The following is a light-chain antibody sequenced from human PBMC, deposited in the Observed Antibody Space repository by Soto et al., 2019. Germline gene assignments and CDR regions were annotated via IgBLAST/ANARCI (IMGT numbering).Light chain of an antibody. J-gene: IGKJ2*01. Sequence: DIVMTQSPDSLAVSLGERATINCKSSQSVLYSSNNKNYLAWYQQRPGQPPKLLIYWASTPESGGPDRFSGGGSGTDFTLTITSLQAEDVAVYYCQQYESTPPTFGQGTKLEIK. CDR2: WAS. CDR3: QQYESTPPT. V-gene: IGKV4-1*01. CDR1: QSVLYSSNNKNY.